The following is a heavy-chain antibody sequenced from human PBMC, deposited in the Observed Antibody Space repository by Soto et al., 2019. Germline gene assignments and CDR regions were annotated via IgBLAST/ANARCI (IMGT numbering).Heavy chain of an antibody. V-gene: IGHV3-23*01. D-gene: IGHD3-10*02. CDR3: GSTYYNPALKSRVTMSVDTSKSQFSLKLSSVTAADTAVYYCVRRKRVTMVRGTSDYYYYNYYMDV. CDR2: ISGSGGST. Sequence: GGSLRLSCTASGFTFSSYAMSWVRQAPGKGLEWVSAISGSGGSTYYADSVKGRFTISRDNSKNTLYLQMSSLRVEDTAVYYCGSTYYNPALKSRVTMSVDTSKSQFSLKLSSVTAADTAVYYCVRRKRVTMVRGTSDYYYYNYYMDVWGKGTTVNVSS. J-gene: IGHJ6*03. CDR1: GFTFSSYA.